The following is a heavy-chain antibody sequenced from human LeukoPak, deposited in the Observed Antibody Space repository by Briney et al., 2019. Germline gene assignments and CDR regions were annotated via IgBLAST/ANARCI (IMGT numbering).Heavy chain of an antibody. V-gene: IGHV3-33*06. D-gene: IGHD3-9*01. CDR1: GFTFSSYG. CDR2: IWYDGSNK. J-gene: IGHJ4*02. CDR3: AKDRGRYDILGYYFDY. Sequence: GGSLRLSCAASGFTFSSYGMHWVRQAPGKGLEWAAVIWYDGSNKYYADSVKGRFTISRDNSKNTLYLQMNSLRAEDTAVYYCAKDRGRYDILGYYFDYWGQGTLVTVSS.